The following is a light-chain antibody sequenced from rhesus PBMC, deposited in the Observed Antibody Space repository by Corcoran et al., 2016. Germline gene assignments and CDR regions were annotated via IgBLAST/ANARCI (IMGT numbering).Light chain of an antibody. J-gene: IGKJ3*01. V-gene: IGKV1-22*01. Sequence: DIQMTQSPSSLSASVGDTVTITCRASQSIRNWLDWYQQKPGKAPKLLIYKASSLQSGVPSRFIGSGSGTDFTLTISSLQPEDFATYYCLQYSSSPFTFGPGTKLDIK. CDR2: KAS. CDR3: LQYSSSPFT. CDR1: QSIRNW.